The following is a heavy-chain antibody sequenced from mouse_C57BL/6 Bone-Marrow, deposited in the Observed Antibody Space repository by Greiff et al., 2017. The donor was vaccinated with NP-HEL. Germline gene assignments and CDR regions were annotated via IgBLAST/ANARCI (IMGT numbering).Heavy chain of an antibody. D-gene: IGHD2-3*01. V-gene: IGHV1-55*01. CDR2: IYPGSGST. Sequence: QVQLQQPGAELVKPGASVKMSCKASGYTFTSYWITWVKQRPGQGLEWIGDIYPGSGSTNYNEKFKSKATLTVDTSSSTAYMQLSSLTSEDSAVYYCARWDDGYYAWFAYGGQGTLVTVSA. CDR3: ARWDDGYYAWFAY. J-gene: IGHJ3*01. CDR1: GYTFTSYW.